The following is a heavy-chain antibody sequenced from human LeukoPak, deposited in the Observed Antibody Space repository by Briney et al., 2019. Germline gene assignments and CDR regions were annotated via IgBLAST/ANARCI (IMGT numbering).Heavy chain of an antibody. CDR1: GYTFFNFA. D-gene: IGHD3-22*01. CDR2: ISTFNGNT. Sequence: ASVRVSCKTSGYTFFNFAINWVRQAPGQGLEWMGWISTFNGNTHYAQKVQDRVTMTTDTSTSTAYMELRSLRSDDTAVYYCARPYYDSSGYYYNYWGQGTLVTVSS. J-gene: IGHJ4*02. V-gene: IGHV1-18*01. CDR3: ARPYYDSSGYYYNY.